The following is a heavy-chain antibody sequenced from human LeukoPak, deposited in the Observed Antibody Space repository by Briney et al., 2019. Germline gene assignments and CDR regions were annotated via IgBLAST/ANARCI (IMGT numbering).Heavy chain of an antibody. J-gene: IGHJ4*02. CDR3: ARDPGYCSGGSCYSSGIDY. D-gene: IGHD2-15*01. CDR1: GGSISSYY. CDR2: IYYSGST. V-gene: IGHV4-59*01. Sequence: SETLSLTCTVSGGSISSYYWSWIRQPPGKGLEWIGYIYYSGSTNYNPSLKSPVTILVDTSKNQFSLKLSSVTAADTAVYYCARDPGYCSGGSCYSSGIDYWGQGTLVTVSS.